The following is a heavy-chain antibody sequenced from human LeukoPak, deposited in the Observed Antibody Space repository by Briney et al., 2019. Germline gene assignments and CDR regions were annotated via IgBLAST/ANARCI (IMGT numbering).Heavy chain of an antibody. CDR2: INPNSGGT. Sequence: ASVKVSCKAAGYTFAGYYMYWVRQAPGQGLEWMGRINPNSGGTNYAQKFQGRVTMTRDTSISTAYMELSRLRSDDTAVYYCARGYCSGGSCYSVENWFDPWGQGTLVTVSS. J-gene: IGHJ5*02. CDR3: ARGYCSGGSCYSVENWFDP. D-gene: IGHD2-15*01. CDR1: GYTFAGYY. V-gene: IGHV1-2*06.